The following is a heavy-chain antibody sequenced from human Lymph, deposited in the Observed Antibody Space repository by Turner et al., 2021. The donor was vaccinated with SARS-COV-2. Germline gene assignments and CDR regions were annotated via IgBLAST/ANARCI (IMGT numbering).Heavy chain of an antibody. CDR3: ATDRSSGWPHYYYYTMDV. CDR1: GYTLTELS. CDR2: FDPEDGKK. D-gene: IGHD6-19*01. J-gene: IGHJ6*02. V-gene: IGHV1-24*01. Sequence: QVQLVQSGAEVKKPGASVKVSCKVSGYTLTELSMHWVRQAPGKGLEWMGGFDPEDGKKIYAQKFQGRVTMTEDTSTDTAYLELSSLRSEDTAVYYCATDRSSGWPHYYYYTMDVWGQGTTVTVSS.